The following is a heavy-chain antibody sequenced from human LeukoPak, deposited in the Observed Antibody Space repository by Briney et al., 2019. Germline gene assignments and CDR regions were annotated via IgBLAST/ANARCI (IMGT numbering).Heavy chain of an antibody. CDR2: ISSSGSTT. V-gene: IGHV3-48*04. D-gene: IGHD3-9*01. CDR1: GFTFSSYS. J-gene: IGHJ5*02. CDR3: ARERYYDILTRKYNWFDP. Sequence: GGSLRLSCAASGFTFSSYSMNWVRQAPGKGLEWVSYISSSGSTTYYADSVKGRFTISRDNAKNSLYLQMNSLRAEDTAVYYCARERYYDILTRKYNWFDPWGQGTLVTVSS.